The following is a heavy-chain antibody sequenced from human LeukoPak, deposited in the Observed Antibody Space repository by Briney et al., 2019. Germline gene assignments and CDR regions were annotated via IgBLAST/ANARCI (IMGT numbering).Heavy chain of an antibody. Sequence: GGSLRLSCTASGFTFGDYAMSWVRQAPGKGLEWVGFIRSKAYGGTTEYAASVKGRFTISRDDSKSIAYLQMNSLKTEDTAVYYCTGYCSSTSCYWRYYYYGMDVWGQGITVTVSS. J-gene: IGHJ6*02. CDR2: IRSKAYGGTT. V-gene: IGHV3-49*04. CDR3: TGYCSSTSCYWRYYYYGMDV. CDR1: GFTFGDYA. D-gene: IGHD2-2*01.